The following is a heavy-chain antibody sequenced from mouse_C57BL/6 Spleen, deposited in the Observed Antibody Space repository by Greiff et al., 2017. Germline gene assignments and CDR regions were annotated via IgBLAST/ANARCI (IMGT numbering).Heavy chain of an antibody. CDR1: GYTFTSYC. CDR2: IYPGSGST. D-gene: IGHD2-3*01. J-gene: IGHJ3*01. V-gene: IGHV1-55*01. Sequence: QVQLQQPGAELVKPGASVKMSCKASGYTFTSYCITWVKQRPGQGLEWIGDIYPGSGSTNYNEKFKSKATLTVDTSSSTAYMQLSSLTSEDSAVYYCAREGDDGYCWFAYWGQGTLVTVSA. CDR3: AREGDDGYCWFAY.